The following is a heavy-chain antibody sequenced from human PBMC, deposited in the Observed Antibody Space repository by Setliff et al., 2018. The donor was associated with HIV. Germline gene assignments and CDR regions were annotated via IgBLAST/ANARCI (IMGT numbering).Heavy chain of an antibody. V-gene: IGHV4-59*11. Sequence: LSLTCTVSGGSISSHYWSWIRQPPGKGLEWIGSIHYSGSTNYNPSLKSRVTISVETSKNQFSLKLSSVTAADTALYFCAREAYFFASGTYYFDSWGQGTLVTVSS. CDR3: AREAYFFASGTYYFDS. D-gene: IGHD3-10*01. J-gene: IGHJ4*02. CDR1: GGSISSHY. CDR2: IHYSGST.